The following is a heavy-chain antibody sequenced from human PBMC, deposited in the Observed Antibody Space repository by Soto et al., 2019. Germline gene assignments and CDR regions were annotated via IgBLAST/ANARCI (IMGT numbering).Heavy chain of an antibody. J-gene: IGHJ4*02. D-gene: IGHD1-1*01. Sequence: EVQLLESGGGLVQPGGSLRLSCAASGFTFSNYAVSWVRQAPGKGLEWVSAISGSGGSTYYADSVKGRFIISRDNSKNTLYLQMNSLRAEDTAVYYCARGSAWQQPNWGQGTLVTVSS. CDR1: GFTFSNYA. CDR3: ARGSAWQQPN. V-gene: IGHV3-23*01. CDR2: ISGSGGST.